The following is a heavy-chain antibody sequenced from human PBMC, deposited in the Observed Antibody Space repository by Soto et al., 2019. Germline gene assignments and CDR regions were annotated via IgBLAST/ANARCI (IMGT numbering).Heavy chain of an antibody. J-gene: IGHJ4*02. D-gene: IGHD3-10*01. CDR3: ARDQYRHGSVSSYVTGWDN. CDR1: GGTFSTHD. CDR2: ITPIFQTT. V-gene: IGHV1-69*01. Sequence: QVQLVQSGAEVKEPGSSVKVSCKTSGGTFSTHDFSWVRQAPGQGLEWMGGITPIFQTTKYAQKFQARVTITADESTSTAYMELSSLRFDDTAVYYCARDQYRHGSVSSYVTGWDNWGPGTLVTVSS.